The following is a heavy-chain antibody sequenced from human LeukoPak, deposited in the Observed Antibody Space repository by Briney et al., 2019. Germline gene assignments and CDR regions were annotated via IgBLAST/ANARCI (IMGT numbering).Heavy chain of an antibody. CDR2: ISAYNGNT. J-gene: IGHJ4*02. D-gene: IGHD3-22*01. V-gene: IGHV1-18*01. CDR3: ARDSTSGYSPD. CDR1: GYPFTTYG. Sequence: ASVKVSCKAPGYPFTTYGIIWVRQAPGQGLEWMGWISAYNGNTKYAQKLQGRVTMTTDTSTSTAYMELRSLRSDDTAVYYCARDSTSGYSPDWGQGTLVTVSS.